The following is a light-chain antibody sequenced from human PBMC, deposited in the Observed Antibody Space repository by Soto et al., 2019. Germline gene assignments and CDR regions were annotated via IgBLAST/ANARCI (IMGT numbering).Light chain of an antibody. CDR1: QSFSSSY. J-gene: IGKJ5*01. CDR3: QQYGTSIT. Sequence: EIVLTQSPGTLYLSPGERATLSCRASQSFSSSYLSWYQQKPGQAPRLLIYCASSRSTGIPDRFSGNGSGTDFTLTISRLEPEDFAVYYCQQYGTSITFGQGTRLDI. CDR2: CAS. V-gene: IGKV3-20*01.